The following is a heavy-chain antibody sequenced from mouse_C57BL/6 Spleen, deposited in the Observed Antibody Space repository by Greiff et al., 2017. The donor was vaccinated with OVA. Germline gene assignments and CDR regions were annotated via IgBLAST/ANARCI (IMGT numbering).Heavy chain of an antibody. CDR1: GYTFTDYY. CDR2: INPNNGGT. CDR3: ALYYYGSYFDY. J-gene: IGHJ2*01. V-gene: IGHV1-26*01. D-gene: IGHD1-1*01. Sequence: VQLQQSGPELVKPGASVKISCKASGYTFTDYYMNWVKQSHGKSLEWIGDINPNNGGTSYNQKFKGKATLTVDKSSSTAYMELRSLTSEDSAVYYCALYYYGSYFDYWGQGTTLTVSS.